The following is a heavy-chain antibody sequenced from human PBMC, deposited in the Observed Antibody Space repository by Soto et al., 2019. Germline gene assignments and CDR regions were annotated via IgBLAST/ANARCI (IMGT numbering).Heavy chain of an antibody. CDR2: IYHSVGT. CDR1: GDSIKASHW. J-gene: IGHJ4*02. D-gene: IGHD2-21*02. CDR3: ARAPTLRPAFEY. V-gene: IGHV4-4*02. Sequence: HVQLQESGPGLVKPSGTLSLTCTVSGDSIKASHWYSWVRQPPGKGLEWIREIYHSVGTNLNPSIKRRVTMSLGKSKNEIFLNLDSVTAADTAVYYCARAPTLRPAFEYWGQGALVTVSA.